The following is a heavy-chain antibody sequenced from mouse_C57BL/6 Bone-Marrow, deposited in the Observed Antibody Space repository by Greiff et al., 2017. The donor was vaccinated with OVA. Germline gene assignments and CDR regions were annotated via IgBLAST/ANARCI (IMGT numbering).Heavy chain of an antibody. CDR1: GFSLTSYA. D-gene: IGHD2-4*01. J-gene: IGHJ3*01. CDR2: IWTGGGP. CDR3: AREPLGYYDYDWFAY. V-gene: IGHV2-9-1*01. Sequence: VQVVESGPGLVAPSQSLSITCTVSGFSLTSYAISWVRQPPGKGLEWLGVIWTGGGPNYNSALKSSLSISKDNSKSQVFLKMNSLQTDDTARYYCAREPLGYYDYDWFAYWGQGTLVTVSA.